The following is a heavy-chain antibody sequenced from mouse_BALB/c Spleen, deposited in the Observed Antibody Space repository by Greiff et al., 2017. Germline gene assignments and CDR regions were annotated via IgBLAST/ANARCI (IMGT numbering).Heavy chain of an antibody. Sequence: EVQLQQTGPELVKPGASVKISCKASGYSFTDYIMLWVKQSHGKSLEWIGNINPYYGSTSYNLKFKGKATLTVDKSSSTAYMQLNSLTSEDSAVYYCARSHGNYQAWFAYWGQGTLVTVSA. J-gene: IGHJ3*01. CDR1: GYSFTDYI. CDR2: INPYYGST. D-gene: IGHD2-1*01. V-gene: IGHV1-39*01. CDR3: ARSHGNYQAWFAY.